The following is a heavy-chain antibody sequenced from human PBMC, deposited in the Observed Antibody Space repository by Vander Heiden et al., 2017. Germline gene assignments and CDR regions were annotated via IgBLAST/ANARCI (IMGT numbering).Heavy chain of an antibody. CDR1: GLTFSNSG. Sequence: VQLVEPGAGLVTPGGSLTLSCAASGLTFSNSGMSWVRQAPGKGLEWVGRIESKTDGGTTDYAATVKGRFTISRDDSKNTLYLQMNSLKTEDTAVYYCTSYYRAAYYYYGMDVWGQGTTVTVSS. CDR2: IESKTDGGTT. D-gene: IGHD1-26*01. J-gene: IGHJ6*02. CDR3: TSYYRAAYYYYGMDV. V-gene: IGHV3-15*04.